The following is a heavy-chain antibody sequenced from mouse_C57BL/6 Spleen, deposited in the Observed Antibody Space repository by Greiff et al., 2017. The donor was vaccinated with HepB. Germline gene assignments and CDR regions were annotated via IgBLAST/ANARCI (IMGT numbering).Heavy chain of an antibody. CDR2: INPSSGYT. Sequence: QVQLKESGAELAKPGASVKLSCKASGYTFTSYWMHWVKQRPGQGLEWIGYINPSSGYTKYNQKFKDKATLTADKSSSTAYMQLSSLTYEDSAVYYSAREDRKEGFGWWGQGTTLTVSS. CDR3: AREDRKEGFGW. V-gene: IGHV1-7*01. J-gene: IGHJ2*01. CDR1: GYTFTSYW.